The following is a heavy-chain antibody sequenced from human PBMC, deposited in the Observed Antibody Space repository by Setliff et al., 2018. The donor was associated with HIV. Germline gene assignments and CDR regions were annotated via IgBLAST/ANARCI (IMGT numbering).Heavy chain of an antibody. CDR3: TTGTRLVD. D-gene: IGHD2-21*01. CDR2: ISGSGGST. Sequence: GGSLRLSCAASGFTFSSYEMNWVRQAPGKGLEWVSAISGSGGSTYYADSVKGRFTISRDNSKNTLYLQMNSLKIEDTAVYYCTTGTRLVDWGQGALVTVSS. V-gene: IGHV3-23*01. J-gene: IGHJ4*02. CDR1: GFTFSSYE.